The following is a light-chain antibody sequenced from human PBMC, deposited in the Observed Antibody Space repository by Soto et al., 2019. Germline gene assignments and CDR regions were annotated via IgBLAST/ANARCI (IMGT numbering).Light chain of an antibody. V-gene: IGLV1-47*02. CDR3: AAWDDNLNAYV. CDR1: TSNIGTFY. CDR2: LGD. J-gene: IGLJ1*01. Sequence: QSVLTQPPSASSTPGQTVTISCSGSTSNIGTFYVYWYQHLPGTAPKLLIYLGDQRASGVSDRFSGSKSGTSASLAINGLRSDDEADYYCAAWDDNLNAYVFGSGTKL.